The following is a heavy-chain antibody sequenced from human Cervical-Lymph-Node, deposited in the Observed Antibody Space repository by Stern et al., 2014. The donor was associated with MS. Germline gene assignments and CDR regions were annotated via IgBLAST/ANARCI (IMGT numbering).Heavy chain of an antibody. V-gene: IGHV1-69*01. Sequence: VQLVQSGAEVKKPGSSVKVSCKASGGSFSMDTIRWGRQAPGQGLEWMGGLTPMLGTSNYARKFQGRVTTTADVSTSTAYMELTSLRSEDTAVYFCARDQGGIADSWGQGTLVIVSS. D-gene: IGHD6-13*01. CDR1: GGSFSMDT. J-gene: IGHJ4*02. CDR3: ARDQGGIADS. CDR2: LTPMLGTS.